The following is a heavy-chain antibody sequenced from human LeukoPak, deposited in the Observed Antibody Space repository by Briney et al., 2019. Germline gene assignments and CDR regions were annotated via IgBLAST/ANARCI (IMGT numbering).Heavy chain of an antibody. Sequence: WASVKVSCKASGGTFSSYAISWVRQAPGQGLEWMGGIIPIFGTANYAQKFQGRVTITADESTSTAYMELSSLRSEDTAVYYCARALRSGGWIRSAYWGQGTLVTVSS. CDR3: ARALRSGGWIRSAY. V-gene: IGHV1-69*13. CDR1: GGTFSSYA. J-gene: IGHJ4*02. CDR2: IIPIFGTA. D-gene: IGHD6-19*01.